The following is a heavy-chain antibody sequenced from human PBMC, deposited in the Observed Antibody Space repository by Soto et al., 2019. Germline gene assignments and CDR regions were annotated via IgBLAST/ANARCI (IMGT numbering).Heavy chain of an antibody. J-gene: IGHJ4*02. V-gene: IGHV4-59*01. Sequence: PSETLSLTCTVSGCSISSYYWSWIRQPPGKGLEWIGYIYYSESTNYNPSLKSRVTISVDTSKNQFSLKLSSVTAADTAVYYCARADYGGNPDYWGQGTLVTVSS. CDR3: ARADYGGNPDY. D-gene: IGHD4-17*01. CDR2: IYYSEST. CDR1: GCSISSYY.